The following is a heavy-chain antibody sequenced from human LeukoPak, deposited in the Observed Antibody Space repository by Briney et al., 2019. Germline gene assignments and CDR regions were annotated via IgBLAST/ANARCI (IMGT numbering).Heavy chain of an antibody. J-gene: IGHJ4*02. CDR1: GGSFSGYY. D-gene: IGHD2-21*02. Sequence: SETLSLTCAVYGGSFSGYYWSWIRQPPGKGLEWIGEINHSGSTNYNPSLKSRVTISVDTSKNQFSLKLSSVTAADTAVYYCATGIVVVTAHDYWGQGTLVTVSS. CDR3: ATGIVVVTAHDY. V-gene: IGHV4-34*01. CDR2: INHSGST.